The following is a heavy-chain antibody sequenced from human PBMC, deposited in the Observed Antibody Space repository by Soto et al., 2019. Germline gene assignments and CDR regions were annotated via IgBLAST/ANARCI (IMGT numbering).Heavy chain of an antibody. CDR2: IIPMLGIT. Sequence: QVQLVQSGAEVKKPGSAVKVSCKDSGGTFSTYSMFWVRQAPGQGLEWMGRIIPMLGITNYAQKFHGRVMITADKSTCTVYMELSSLRSEDTALYYCTIGSWSGEVFDIWGQGTMVTVSS. V-gene: IGHV1-69*02. J-gene: IGHJ3*02. CDR1: GGTFSTYS. D-gene: IGHD2-21*01. CDR3: TIGSWSGEVFDI.